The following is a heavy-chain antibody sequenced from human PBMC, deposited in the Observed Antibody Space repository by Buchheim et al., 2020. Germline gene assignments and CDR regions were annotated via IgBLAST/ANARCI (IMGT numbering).Heavy chain of an antibody. V-gene: IGHV4-30-4*01. J-gene: IGHJ6*02. Sequence: QVQLQESGPGLVKPSQTLSLTCTVPGGSISSGDYYWCWIRQPPGKGLEWIGYIYYSASTYYNLSLKHRVTISVDTSKNQFSLKLSSVTAADTAVYYCARDGTVGMITFGGVYGMDVWGQGTT. CDR2: IYYSAST. CDR3: ARDGTVGMITFGGVYGMDV. CDR1: GGSISSGDYY. D-gene: IGHD3-16*01.